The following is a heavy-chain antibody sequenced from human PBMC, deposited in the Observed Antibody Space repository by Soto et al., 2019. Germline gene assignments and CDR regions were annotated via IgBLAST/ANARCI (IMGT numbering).Heavy chain of an antibody. V-gene: IGHV4-59*08. CDR3: ARQGFGVLHGLVDV. CDR1: GASISRFY. CDR2: ISDIAYT. Sequence: PSETLSLTFTASGASISRFYWNWIRQPPGKGLEWIGYISDIAYTSYNPSLKGRVSISVDTSKNQFSLTLTSVTAADTAVYYCARQGFGVLHGLVDVWGQGTTVTVSS. J-gene: IGHJ6*02. D-gene: IGHD3-10*01.